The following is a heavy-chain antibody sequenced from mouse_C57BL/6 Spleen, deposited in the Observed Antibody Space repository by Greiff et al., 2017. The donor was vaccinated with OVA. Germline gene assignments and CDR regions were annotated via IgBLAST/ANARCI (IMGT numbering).Heavy chain of an antibody. CDR2: IHPNSGST. J-gene: IGHJ2*01. D-gene: IGHD1-1*01. CDR1: GYTFTSYW. Sequence: QVQLQQPGAELVKPGASVKLSCKASGYTFTSYWMHWVKQRPGQGLEWIGMIHPNSGSTNYNEKFKSKATLTVDKSSSTAYMQLSSLTSEDSAVYYCGGLFITTVVAHFDYWGQGTTLTVSS. V-gene: IGHV1-64*01. CDR3: GGLFITTVVAHFDY.